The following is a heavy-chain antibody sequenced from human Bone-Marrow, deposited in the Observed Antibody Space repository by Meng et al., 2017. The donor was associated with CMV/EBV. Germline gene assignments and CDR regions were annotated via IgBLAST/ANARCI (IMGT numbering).Heavy chain of an antibody. D-gene: IGHD2-2*01. CDR2: ISYDGSNK. V-gene: IGHV3-30*04. J-gene: IGHJ4*02. CDR1: GFTFSSYA. Sequence: GESLKISCAASGFTFSSYAMHWVRQAPGKGREWVAVISYDGSNKYYADSVKGRFTISRDNSKNTLYLQMNSLRAEDTAVYYCARDESCRRTRCYGLGFDYWGQGTLVTVSS. CDR3: ARDESCRRTRCYGLGFDY.